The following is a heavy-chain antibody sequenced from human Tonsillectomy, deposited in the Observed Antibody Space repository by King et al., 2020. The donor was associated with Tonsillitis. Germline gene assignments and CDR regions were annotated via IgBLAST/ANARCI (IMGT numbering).Heavy chain of an antibody. J-gene: IGHJ4*02. Sequence: VQLVESGGGVVQPGRSLRLSCAASGFTFSSYAMHWVRQVPGKGLEWLAVISYDGSSKHNADSVKGRFTISRDNSKNTVYLQMNSLRAEDTAVYYCARDKESGSFYGYFENWGQGALVTVSS. CDR3: ARDKESGSFYGYFEN. CDR1: GFTFSSYA. D-gene: IGHD1-26*01. CDR2: ISYDGSSK. V-gene: IGHV3-30-3*01.